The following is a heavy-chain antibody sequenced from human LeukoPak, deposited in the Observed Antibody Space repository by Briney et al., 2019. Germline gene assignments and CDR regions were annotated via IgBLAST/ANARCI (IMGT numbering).Heavy chain of an antibody. Sequence: SETLSLTCTVSGGSISSSSYYWGWIRQPPGKGLEWIGSIYYSGSTYYNPSLKSRVTISVDTSKNQFSLKLSSVTAADTAVYYCARSDGYGLVGIWGQGTMVTVSS. J-gene: IGHJ3*02. CDR2: IYYSGST. CDR3: ARSDGYGLVGI. D-gene: IGHD5-18*01. V-gene: IGHV4-39*01. CDR1: GGSISSSSYY.